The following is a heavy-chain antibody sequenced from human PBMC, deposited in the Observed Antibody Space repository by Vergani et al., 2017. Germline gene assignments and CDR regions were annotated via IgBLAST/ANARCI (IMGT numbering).Heavy chain of an antibody. CDR3: GRKQSPASLMDKPIDI. Sequence: VQLVASGGGLVRPGGSLRLSCAASGFIFSDYYMTWIRQTPGKGLEWLAHISDGGETKMYAESLKGRFTVSRDNTKNLLILQMKTLKVDDTATYYCGRKQSPASLMDKPIDIWGQGTLVTVSS. CDR1: GFIFSDYY. D-gene: IGHD1/OR15-1a*01. V-gene: IGHV3-11*01. J-gene: IGHJ5*02. CDR2: ISDGGETK.